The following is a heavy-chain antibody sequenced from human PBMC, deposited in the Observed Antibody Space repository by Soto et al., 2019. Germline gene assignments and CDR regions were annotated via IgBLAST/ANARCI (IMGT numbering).Heavy chain of an antibody. CDR3: ARGAFARSGNYPARRFEP. CDR1: GYSFTDHY. D-gene: IGHD1-26*01. Sequence: QVQLVQSGAEVKKPGASVKISCKASGYSFTDHYIHWIRQAPGQGLEWMGWIIPNDGGTKYAQKFPDRINMTRDSSITPAYMHLSRLRSDYTAVYYCARGAFARSGNYPARRFEPWAQGTLVTV. V-gene: IGHV1-2*02. J-gene: IGHJ5*02. CDR2: IIPNDGGT.